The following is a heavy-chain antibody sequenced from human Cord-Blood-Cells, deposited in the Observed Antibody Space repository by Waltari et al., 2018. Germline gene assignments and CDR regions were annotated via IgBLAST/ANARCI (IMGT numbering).Heavy chain of an antibody. CDR1: GFTFSSYA. J-gene: IGHJ4*02. Sequence: QVQLVESGGGVVQPGRSLRLSCAASGFTFSSYAMHWVRQAPGKGLEWVAVISYDGSKKYYADSVKGRFTISRDNSKNTLYLQMNSLGAEDTAVYYCARDRVLAADYWGQGTLVTVSS. D-gene: IGHD3-10*01. CDR2: ISYDGSKK. CDR3: ARDRVLAADY. V-gene: IGHV3-30*04.